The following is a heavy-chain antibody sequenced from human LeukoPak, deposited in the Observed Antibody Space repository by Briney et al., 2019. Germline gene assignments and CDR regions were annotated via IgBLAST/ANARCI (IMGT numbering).Heavy chain of an antibody. V-gene: IGHV3-30*02. CDR2: ILDDGSNK. CDR3: AKGRAAVAGNRWFDS. J-gene: IGHJ5*01. D-gene: IGHD6-19*01. CDR1: VLTVSRYC. Sequence: GVSLRLSCAASVLTVSRYCMHWVRQAPGKGRECVTFILDDGSNKYYGDCVKGRFTISRDNSKNTLYLQMDSLRAEDTAVYYCAKGRAAVAGNRWFDSWGQGILVTVSS.